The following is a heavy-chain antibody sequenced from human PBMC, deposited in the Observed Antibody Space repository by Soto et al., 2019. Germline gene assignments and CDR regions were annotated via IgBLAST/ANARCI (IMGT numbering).Heavy chain of an antibody. V-gene: IGHV3-23*01. CDR2: FSGIGGST. CDR1: GFTFSSYA. D-gene: IGHD3-3*01. J-gene: IGHJ4*02. Sequence: GGSLRLSCAASGFTFSSYAMSWVRQAPGKGLEWVSAFSGIGGSTYYADSVKGRFTISRDNSKITLYLQMNSLRAEDTALFYCAKASSYYDFWSGYDDFDYWGQGTLVTVSS. CDR3: AKASSYYDFWSGYDDFDY.